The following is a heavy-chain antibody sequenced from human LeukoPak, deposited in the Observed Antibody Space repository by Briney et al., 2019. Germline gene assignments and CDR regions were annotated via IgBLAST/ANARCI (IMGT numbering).Heavy chain of an antibody. Sequence: GGSLRLSCAASGFTLSNACMTWVRQAPPKGVEWVGRIKSKTDGATTDYAAPVKGRFTISRDHSKNTLYLQMNSLKTEDTAVYYCSTYQYWGQGTLVTVSS. V-gene: IGHV3-15*01. CDR3: STYQY. CDR2: IKSKTDGATT. D-gene: IGHD2-2*01. J-gene: IGHJ4*02. CDR1: GFTLSNAC.